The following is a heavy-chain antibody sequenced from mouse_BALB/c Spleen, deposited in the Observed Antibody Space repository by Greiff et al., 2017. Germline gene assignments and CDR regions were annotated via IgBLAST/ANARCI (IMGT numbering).Heavy chain of an antibody. CDR1: GFTFSSYA. J-gene: IGHJ2*01. Sequence: EVQLQQSGGGLVKPGGSLKLSCAASGFTFSSYAMSWVRQSPEKRLEWVAEISSGGSYTYYPDTVTGRFTISRDNAKNTLYLEMSSLRSEDTAMYYCARGGTTVVRDFDYWGQGTTLTVSS. D-gene: IGHD1-1*01. CDR2: ISSGGSYT. CDR3: ARGGTTVVRDFDY. V-gene: IGHV5-9-4*01.